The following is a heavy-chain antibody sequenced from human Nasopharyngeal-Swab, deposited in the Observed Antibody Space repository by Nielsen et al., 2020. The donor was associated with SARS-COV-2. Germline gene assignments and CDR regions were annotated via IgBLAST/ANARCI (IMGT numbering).Heavy chain of an antibody. CDR2: IYHSGST. Sequence: SETLSLTCAVSGGSISSGNWWSWVRQPPGKGLEWIGEIYHSGSTNYNPSLKSRVTISVDKSKNQFSLKLSSVTAADTAVYYCARAPLYSSSTYYFDYWGQGTLVTVSS. D-gene: IGHD6-6*01. CDR3: ARAPLYSSSTYYFDY. V-gene: IGHV4-4*02. J-gene: IGHJ4*02. CDR1: GGSISSGNW.